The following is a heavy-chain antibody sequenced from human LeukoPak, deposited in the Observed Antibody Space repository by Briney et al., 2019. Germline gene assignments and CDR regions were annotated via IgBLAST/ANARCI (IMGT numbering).Heavy chain of an antibody. CDR1: GGSISSSSYY. CDR2: IYYSGST. CDR3: ARVVVQLWFRAFDI. Sequence: SETLSLTCTVSGGSISSSSYYWGWIRQPPGKGLEWIGSIYYSGSTYYNPSLKSRVTISVDTSKNQFSLKLSSVTAADTAVYYCARVVVQLWFRAFDIWGQGTMVTVSS. D-gene: IGHD5-18*01. J-gene: IGHJ3*02. V-gene: IGHV4-39*07.